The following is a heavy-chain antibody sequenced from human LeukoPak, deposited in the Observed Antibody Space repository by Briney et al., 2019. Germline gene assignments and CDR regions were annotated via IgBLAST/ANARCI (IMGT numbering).Heavy chain of an antibody. D-gene: IGHD3-22*01. CDR2: ISSSSSYI. CDR3: ARERDYYDSSGIKHIVFDY. Sequence: GGSLRLSCAASGFSFSEYSLHWVRQAPGKGLEWVSSISSSSSYIYYADSVKGRFTISRDNAKNSLYLQMNSLRAEDTAVYYCARERDYYDSSGIKHIVFDYWGQGTLVTVSS. V-gene: IGHV3-21*01. CDR1: GFSFSEYS. J-gene: IGHJ4*02.